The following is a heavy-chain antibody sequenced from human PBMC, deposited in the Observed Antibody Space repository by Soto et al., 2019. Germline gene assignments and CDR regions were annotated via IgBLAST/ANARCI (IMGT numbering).Heavy chain of an antibody. J-gene: IGHJ4*02. CDR1: GYTFTGYY. Sequence: ASVKVSCKASGYTFTGYYMHWVLQAPGQGLEWMGWINPNSGATNYAQKFQGWVTMTRDTSISTAYMELSRLKSDDTAVYYCARDPSPYDSSGYYDYWGQGTLVTVST. CDR2: INPNSGAT. CDR3: ARDPSPYDSSGYYDY. D-gene: IGHD3-22*01. V-gene: IGHV1-2*04.